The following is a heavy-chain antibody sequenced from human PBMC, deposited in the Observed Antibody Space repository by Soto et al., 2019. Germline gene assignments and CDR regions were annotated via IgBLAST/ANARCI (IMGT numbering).Heavy chain of an antibody. V-gene: IGHV1-69*13. Sequence: SVKVSCKASGGTFSSYAISWVRQAPGQGLEWMGGIIPIFGTANYAQKFQGRVTITADESTSTAYMELSSLRSEDTAVYYCASKLRRYYYDSSGYYSDYYYGMDVWGQGTTVTV. CDR2: IIPIFGTA. CDR1: GGTFSSYA. CDR3: ASKLRRYYYDSSGYYSDYYYGMDV. J-gene: IGHJ6*02. D-gene: IGHD3-22*01.